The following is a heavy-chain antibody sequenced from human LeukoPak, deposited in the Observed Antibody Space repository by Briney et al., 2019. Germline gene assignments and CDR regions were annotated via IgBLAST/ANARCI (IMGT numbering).Heavy chain of an antibody. CDR2: IKQDGSEK. CDR1: GFTFSSYW. Sequence: GGSLRLSCAASGFTFSSYWMSWGRQAPGKGLEWVANIKQDGSEKYYVDSVKGRFTISRDNAKSSLYLQMNSLRAEDTAVYYCARGFDFMITFGGVIAGTFDYWGQGTLVTVSS. J-gene: IGHJ4*02. D-gene: IGHD3-16*02. V-gene: IGHV3-7*03. CDR3: ARGFDFMITFGGVIAGTFDY.